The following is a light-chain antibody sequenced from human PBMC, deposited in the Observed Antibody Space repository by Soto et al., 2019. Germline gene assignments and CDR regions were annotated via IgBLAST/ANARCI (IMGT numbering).Light chain of an antibody. CDR3: QQYNQWPPLT. CDR2: DAS. V-gene: IGKV3-15*01. J-gene: IGKJ4*01. CDR1: QSLNSW. Sequence: MTQSPSTLSASVGDRVSITCRASQSLNSWLAWYQQSPGQAPRLLIYDASTRATGVPARFSGRGSGTEFTLTISSLQSEDFAVYYCQQYNQWPPLTFGGGTRVEIK.